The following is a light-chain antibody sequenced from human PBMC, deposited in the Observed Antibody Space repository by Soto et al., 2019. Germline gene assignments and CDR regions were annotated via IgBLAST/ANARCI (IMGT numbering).Light chain of an antibody. V-gene: IGKV3-15*01. CDR3: QQYNNWPRT. CDR1: QSVRSS. CDR2: GAS. J-gene: IGKJ1*01. Sequence: EIVLTQSPGTLSLSPGERATLSCRASQSVRSSFLAWYQQKPGQAPRLLIYGASTRATGIPARFSGSGSGTEFTLTISSLQSEDFAVYYCQQYNNWPRTFGQGTK.